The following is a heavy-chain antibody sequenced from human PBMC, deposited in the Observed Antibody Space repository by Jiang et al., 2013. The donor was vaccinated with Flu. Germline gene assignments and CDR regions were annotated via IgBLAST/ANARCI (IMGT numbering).Heavy chain of an antibody. CDR3: ARLRCSGGSCYSYLLDY. Sequence: GLVKPSETLSLTCTVSGGSISSYYWSWIRQPPGKGLEWIGYIYYSGSTNYNPSLKSRVTISVDTSKNQFSLKLSSVTAADTAVYYCARLRCSGGSCYSYLLDYWGQGTLVTVSS. J-gene: IGHJ4*02. V-gene: IGHV4-59*08. CDR2: IYYSGST. CDR1: GGSISSYY. D-gene: IGHD2-15*01.